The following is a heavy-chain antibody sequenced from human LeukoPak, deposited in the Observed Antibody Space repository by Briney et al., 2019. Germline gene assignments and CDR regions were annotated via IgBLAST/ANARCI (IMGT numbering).Heavy chain of an antibody. CDR1: GYSFTSYW. CDR3: ARLARDYYGSGSYYPGAPNWFDP. J-gene: IGHJ5*02. Sequence: GESLEISCKGSGYSFTSYWIGWVRQMPGKGLEWMGIIYPGDSDTRYSPSFQGQVTISADKSISTAYLQWSSLKASDTAMYYCARLARDYYGSGSYYPGAPNWFDPWGQGTLVTVSS. CDR2: IYPGDSDT. D-gene: IGHD3-10*01. V-gene: IGHV5-51*01.